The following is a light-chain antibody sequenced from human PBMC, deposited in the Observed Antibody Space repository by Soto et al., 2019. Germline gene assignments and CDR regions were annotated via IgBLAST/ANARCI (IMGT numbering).Light chain of an antibody. CDR3: QQRSNWPPIT. CDR2: DAS. CDR1: QSVSSY. V-gene: IGKV3-11*01. J-gene: IGKJ5*01. Sequence: ENVFTQSPATPSLSPGERATPSCRARQSVSSYLAWYQQKPGQAPRLLIYDASNRATGIPARFSGSGSGTDFTLTISSLEPEDFAVYYCQQRSNWPPITFGQGTRLEIK.